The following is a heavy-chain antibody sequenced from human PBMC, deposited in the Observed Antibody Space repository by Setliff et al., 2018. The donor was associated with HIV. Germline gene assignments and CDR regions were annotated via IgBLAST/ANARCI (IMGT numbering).Heavy chain of an antibody. Sequence: ASVKVSCKASGYSFTSYAISWVRQAPGQGLEWMAWIRPNSGYTLFAQKFRGRVTMTADTSTSTAYMDLGSLRSDDTAVYYCAKCSEMLGTLATSGGYYCGWFDPWGQGTLVTVSS. V-gene: IGHV1-18*01. CDR3: AKCSEMLGTLATSGGYYCGWFDP. CDR1: GYSFTSYA. CDR2: IRPNSGYT. D-gene: IGHD3-22*01. J-gene: IGHJ5*02.